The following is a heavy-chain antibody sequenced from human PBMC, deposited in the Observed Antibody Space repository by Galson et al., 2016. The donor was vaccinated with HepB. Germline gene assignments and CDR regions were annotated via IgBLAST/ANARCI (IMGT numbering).Heavy chain of an antibody. Sequence: SLRLSCAASGFTVSSTYMTWVRQAPGKGLEWVSLISHGGTTDYAESVKGRFTISRDNSHKILYLQMNSLRAEDTAVYYCVRAPALPAPSPWGQGTLVTVSS. V-gene: IGHV3-53*01. D-gene: IGHD2-2*02. CDR2: ISHGGTT. CDR1: GFTVSSTY. J-gene: IGHJ5*02. CDR3: VRAPALPAPSP.